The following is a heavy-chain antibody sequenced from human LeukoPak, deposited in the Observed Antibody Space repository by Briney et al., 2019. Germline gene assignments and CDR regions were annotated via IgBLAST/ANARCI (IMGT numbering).Heavy chain of an antibody. D-gene: IGHD1-26*01. CDR3: ARDKGLSADNDAFDI. CDR1: GGSFSGYY. J-gene: IGHJ3*02. Sequence: SETLSLTCAVYGGSFSGYYWSWIRQPPGKGLEWIGEINHSGSTNYNPSLKSRVTISVDTSKNQFSLKLSSVTAADTAVYYCARDKGLSADNDAFDIWGQGTMVTVSS. V-gene: IGHV4-34*01. CDR2: INHSGST.